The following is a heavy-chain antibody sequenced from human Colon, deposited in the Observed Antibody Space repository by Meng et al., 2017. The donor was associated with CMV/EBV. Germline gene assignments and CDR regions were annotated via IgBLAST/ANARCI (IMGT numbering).Heavy chain of an antibody. CDR1: GGSMSSNC. D-gene: IGHD6-13*01. CDR3: ALRGLAAGTFQH. V-gene: IGHV4-59*07. CDR2: VCYNGIT. Sequence: QAHLQYSGPGLVTPSDTLSLPCAVSGGSMSSNCWSLIRQPPGKGLEWIGYVCYNGITDYNPSLKSRVTISGETSKNQFSLQVSSVTAADTAMYYCALRGLAAGTFQHWGQGALVTVSS. J-gene: IGHJ1*01.